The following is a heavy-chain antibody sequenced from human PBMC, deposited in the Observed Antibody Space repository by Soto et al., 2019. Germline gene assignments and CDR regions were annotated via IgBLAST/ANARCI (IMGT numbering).Heavy chain of an antibody. V-gene: IGHV3-74*01. D-gene: IGHD2-15*01. Sequence: EVQLVESGGGLVQPGGSLRLSCAASGFTFSSYWMHWVRQAPGKGLVWVSCVHTDGRSTSYADSVKGRFTISRDNAKNTRYLQMNSLRPEDTAVYYCARGSRGMDVWGHGTTVTVSS. CDR2: VHTDGRST. CDR3: ARGSRGMDV. CDR1: GFTFSSYW. J-gene: IGHJ6*02.